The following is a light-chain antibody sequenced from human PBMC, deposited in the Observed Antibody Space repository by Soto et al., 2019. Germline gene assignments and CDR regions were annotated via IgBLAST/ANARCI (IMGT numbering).Light chain of an antibody. Sequence: HSALTQPPSASGSPGQSVTISCTGTSSDVGGYNYVSWYQKHPGKAPKLMIYEVSKRPSGVPDRFSGSKSGNTASLTVSGLHAEDEADYYCSSYAGSNNLVFGTGTKVTVL. CDR3: SSYAGSNNLV. V-gene: IGLV2-8*01. J-gene: IGLJ1*01. CDR2: EVS. CDR1: SSDVGGYNY.